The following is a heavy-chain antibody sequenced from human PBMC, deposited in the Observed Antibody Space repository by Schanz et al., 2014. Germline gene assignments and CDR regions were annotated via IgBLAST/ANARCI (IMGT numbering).Heavy chain of an antibody. CDR1: GFTFSSHW. CDR2: FNDGGVNK. CDR3: AKSQGSSFDS. D-gene: IGHD6-13*01. J-gene: IGHJ4*02. V-gene: IGHV3-23*04. Sequence: EVQLVESGGCLVQPGGSLRLSCAASGFTFSSHWMHWVRQDPGKGLVWVSSFNDGGVNKYYADSVKGRFTISSDNSKSTLYLQMSSLRAEDTAVYYCAKSQGSSFDSWGQGTLVTVSS.